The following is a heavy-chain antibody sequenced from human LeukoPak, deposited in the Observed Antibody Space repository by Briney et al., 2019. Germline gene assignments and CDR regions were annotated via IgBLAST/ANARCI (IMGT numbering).Heavy chain of an antibody. CDR1: GFTFSSYA. D-gene: IGHD4-17*01. CDR3: ARTVGYGAYNWFDP. V-gene: IGHV3-23*01. J-gene: IGHJ5*02. CDR2: ISGSGGST. Sequence: GGSLRLSCAASGFTFSSYAMSWVRQAPGKGLEWVSAISGSGGSTYYADSVKGRFTISRDNSKNTLYLQMNSLRAEDTAVYCCARTVGYGAYNWFDPWGQGTLVTVSS.